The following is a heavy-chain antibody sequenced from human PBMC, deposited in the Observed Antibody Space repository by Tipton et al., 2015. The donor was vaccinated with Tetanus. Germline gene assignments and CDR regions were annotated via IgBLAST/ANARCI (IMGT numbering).Heavy chain of an antibody. D-gene: IGHD1-7*01. V-gene: IGHV4-59*01. CDR3: ARANYDSSKKGPFDS. Sequence: LSLTCTVSGGSISNYYWSWIRQPPGKGLEWIGYIYYSGSTNYNPSLKSRVTISVDTSKNQFSLKLSSVTAADTAVYYCARANYDSSKKGPFDSWGQGSLVIVSS. J-gene: IGHJ4*02. CDR1: GGSISNYY. CDR2: IYYSGST.